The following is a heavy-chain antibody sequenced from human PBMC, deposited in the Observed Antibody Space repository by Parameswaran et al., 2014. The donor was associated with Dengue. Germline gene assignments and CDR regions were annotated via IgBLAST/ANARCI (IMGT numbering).Heavy chain of an antibody. D-gene: IGHD3-10*01. CDR3: ARSLWFGDWGYYYGMDV. CDR2: LYHGST. V-gene: IGHV4-61*02. J-gene: IGHJ6*02. Sequence: RWIRQPPREGTGVDWAYLYHGSTNYNPSLKSRVTISVDTSKNQFSLKLSSVTAADTAVYYCARSLWFGDWGYYYGMDVWGQGTTVTVSS.